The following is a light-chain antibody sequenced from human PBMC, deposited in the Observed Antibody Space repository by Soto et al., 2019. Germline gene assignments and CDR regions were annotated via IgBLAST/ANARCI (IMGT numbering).Light chain of an antibody. J-gene: IGKJ5*01. V-gene: IGKV3-20*01. Sequence: EIVLTQSPATVSVSPRERATLSCRASQSVSSSYLAWYQQKPGQAPRLLIYVASSRATGIPDRFSGSGSGTDFTLTISRLEPEDFAVYYCQQYGSSPPITFGQGTRLEIK. CDR1: QSVSSSY. CDR3: QQYGSSPPIT. CDR2: VAS.